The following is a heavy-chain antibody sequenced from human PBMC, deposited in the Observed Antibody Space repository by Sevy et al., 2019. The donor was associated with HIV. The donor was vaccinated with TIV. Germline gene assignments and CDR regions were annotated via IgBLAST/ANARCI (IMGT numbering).Heavy chain of an antibody. CDR3: ARRYFYDSRGSTVFDY. Sequence: SETLSLTCTVSGGSISSFYWSWIRQPPGKGLEWIGNINYSGSTNYNPSLKSRVTISVDTSKNQFSLKLSSVTAADTAVYYCARRYFYDSRGSTVFDYWCQGTLVTVSS. CDR1: GGSISSFY. J-gene: IGHJ4*02. D-gene: IGHD3-22*01. V-gene: IGHV4-59*13. CDR2: INYSGST.